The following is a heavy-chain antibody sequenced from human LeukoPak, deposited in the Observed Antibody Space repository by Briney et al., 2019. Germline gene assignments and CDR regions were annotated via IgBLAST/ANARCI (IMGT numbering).Heavy chain of an antibody. CDR2: ISGSGGST. J-gene: IGHJ4*02. Sequence: GSLRLSCAASGFTFSSYAMSWVRQAPGKGLEWASAISGSGGSTYYADSVKGRSTFSRDNSKNTLYLKMNSLRAEDTAVYYCAKDALYSGSYSCFDYWGQGTLVTVSS. V-gene: IGHV3-23*01. CDR3: AKDALYSGSYSCFDY. CDR1: GFTFSSYA. D-gene: IGHD1-26*01.